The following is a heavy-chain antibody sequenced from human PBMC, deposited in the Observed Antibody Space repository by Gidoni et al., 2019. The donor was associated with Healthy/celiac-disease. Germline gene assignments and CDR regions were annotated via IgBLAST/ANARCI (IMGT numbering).Heavy chain of an antibody. J-gene: IGHJ6*02. Sequence: EVQLVQSGAEVKSPGAPLKTSCTGSGYRLTSHCIGWVRQMPGKGLEWTGLIYPGDYDTRYSPSFQGQVTISDDKSIITAYLQWSSLKASDTAMYYCARAPPLVRRDYYYYYGMDVWGQGTTVTVSS. D-gene: IGHD6-13*01. V-gene: IGHV5-51*01. CDR1: GYRLTSHC. CDR3: ARAPPLVRRDYYYYYGMDV. CDR2: IYPGDYDT.